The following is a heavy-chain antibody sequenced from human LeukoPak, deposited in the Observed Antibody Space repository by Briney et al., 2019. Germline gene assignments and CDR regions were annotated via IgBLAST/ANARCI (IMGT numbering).Heavy chain of an antibody. CDR2: IYYSGST. CDR3: AKVRRWYDTRAGALYWYFDL. D-gene: IGHD6-13*01. CDR1: GGSISSYY. V-gene: IGHV4-59*12. Sequence: KPSETLSLTCTVSGGSISSYYWSWIRQPPGKGLEWIGYIYYSGSTTYNPSFKSRITMSVETSKNQFSLTLTSVTAADTAVYYCAKVRRWYDTRAGALYWYFDLWGRGTLVTVSS. J-gene: IGHJ2*01.